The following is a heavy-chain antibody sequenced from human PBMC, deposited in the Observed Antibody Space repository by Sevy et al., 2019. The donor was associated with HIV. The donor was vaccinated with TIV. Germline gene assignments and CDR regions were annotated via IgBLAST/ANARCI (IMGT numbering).Heavy chain of an antibody. CDR2: ISSSSSYI. D-gene: IGHD3-10*01. CDR1: GFTFSSYS. Sequence: GGSLRLSCAASGFTFSSYSMNWVRQAPGKGLEWVSSISSSSSYIYYADSVKGRFTISRDNAKNSLYLQMNSLRAEDTAVYYCAREPMVRGNMDVWGQGTTVTVSS. J-gene: IGHJ6*02. CDR3: AREPMVRGNMDV. V-gene: IGHV3-21*01.